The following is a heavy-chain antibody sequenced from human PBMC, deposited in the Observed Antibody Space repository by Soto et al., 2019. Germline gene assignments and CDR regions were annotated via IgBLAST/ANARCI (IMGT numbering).Heavy chain of an antibody. V-gene: IGHV3-23*01. Sequence: EVQLLEFGGGLVQPGGSLRLSCAASGFTFSTYAMNWVRQAPGKGLEWVSSVSGSGGSTYYADSVKGRFTISRDNSKNTLYLQMNSLTADDTAVYYCAKEGALLRFLDGGALKYWGQGTLVTVSS. J-gene: IGHJ1*01. CDR1: GFTFSTYA. CDR2: VSGSGGST. CDR3: AKEGALLRFLDGGALKY. D-gene: IGHD3-3*01.